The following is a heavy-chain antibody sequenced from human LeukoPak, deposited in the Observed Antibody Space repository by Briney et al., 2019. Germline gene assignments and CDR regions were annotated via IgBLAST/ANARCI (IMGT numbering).Heavy chain of an antibody. CDR2: IYPGDSDT. Sequence: GESLKISCKGSGYSFTSYWIGWVRQMPGKGLEWMGIIYPGDSDTRYSPSFQGQVTISADKSTSTAYLQWSSLKTSDTAMYYCARPGGSYGSDLDFWGQGTLVTVSS. CDR1: GYSFTSYW. D-gene: IGHD1-26*01. V-gene: IGHV5-51*01. CDR3: ARPGGSYGSDLDF. J-gene: IGHJ4*02.